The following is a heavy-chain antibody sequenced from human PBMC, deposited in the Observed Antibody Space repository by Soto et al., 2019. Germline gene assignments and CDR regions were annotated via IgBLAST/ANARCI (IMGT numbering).Heavy chain of an antibody. CDR3: AKDCVGGAFYYPLEF. CDR1: PFNFANYG. CDR2: ITYDAMLQ. J-gene: IGHJ4*02. D-gene: IGHD3-22*01. V-gene: IGHV3-30*18. Sequence: GRSLRLSCQPSPFNFANYGIHSVRHAPAKGLECVAVITYDAMLQYYADSVKGRFTILSDKSKNTLSLHLTTLKPEDTPVSHSAKDCVGGAFYYPLEFWGQGTMVTVYS.